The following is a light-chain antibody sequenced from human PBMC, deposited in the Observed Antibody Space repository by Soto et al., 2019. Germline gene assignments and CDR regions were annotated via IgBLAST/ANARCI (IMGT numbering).Light chain of an antibody. V-gene: IGLV2-23*02. CDR1: SSDVGSYDL. CDR2: EVS. CDR3: CSYGGSNTAV. Sequence: QSALTQPASVSGSPGQSITISCTGTSSDVGSYDLVSWYQQHPGKAPKLIIYEVSQRPSGVSDRFSGSKSGNTASLTLSGLLAEDEADYYCCSYGGSNTAVFGGGTQLTVL. J-gene: IGLJ7*01.